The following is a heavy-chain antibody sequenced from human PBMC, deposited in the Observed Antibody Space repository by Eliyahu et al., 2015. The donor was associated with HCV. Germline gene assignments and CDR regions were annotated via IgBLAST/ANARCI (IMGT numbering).Heavy chain of an antibody. Sequence: QLQLQESGPGLVKPSETLSLTCTVSGGSXSXXXYYWGWIRPPPGKGLEWIGSIYYSGSTYYNPSLXSRVTISVDTSKNQFSLKLSSVTAADTAVYYCASYSSSWYVGYYYYGMDVWGQGTTVTVSS. V-gene: IGHV4-39*01. CDR3: ASYSSSWYVGYYYYGMDV. CDR2: IYYSGST. D-gene: IGHD6-13*01. CDR1: GGSXSXXXYY. J-gene: IGHJ6*02.